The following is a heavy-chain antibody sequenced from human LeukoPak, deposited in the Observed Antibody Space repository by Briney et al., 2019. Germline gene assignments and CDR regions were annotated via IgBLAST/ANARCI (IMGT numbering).Heavy chain of an antibody. CDR2: IKRNTEAGTI. CDR1: GFTFSSYS. CDR3: TTVSAPMITFGGVIVTPNVFDI. D-gene: IGHD3-16*02. V-gene: IGHV3-15*01. J-gene: IGHJ3*02. Sequence: GGSLRLSCAASGFTFSSYSMNWVRQATGKGLEWVGLIKRNTEAGTIDYAAPVKGRFTISRDDSENTLFLQMNSLKTEDTAVYYCTTVSAPMITFGGVIVTPNVFDIWGQGTVVTVSS.